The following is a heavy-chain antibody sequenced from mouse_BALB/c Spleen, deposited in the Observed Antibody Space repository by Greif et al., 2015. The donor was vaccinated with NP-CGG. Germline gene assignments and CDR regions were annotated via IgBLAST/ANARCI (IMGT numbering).Heavy chain of an antibody. CDR2: ISSGSSTI. CDR1: GFTFSSFG. J-gene: IGHJ4*01. CDR3: AREGGYYAMDY. V-gene: IGHV5-17*02. Sequence: EVQLVESGGGLVQPGGSRKLSCAASGFTFSSFGMHWVRQAPEKGLEWVAHISSGSSTIYYADTVKGRFTISRDNPKNTLFLQMTSLRSEDTAMYYCAREGGYYAMDYWGQGTSVTVSS.